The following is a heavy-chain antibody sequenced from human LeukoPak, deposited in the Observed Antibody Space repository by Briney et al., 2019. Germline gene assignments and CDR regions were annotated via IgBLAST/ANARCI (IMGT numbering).Heavy chain of an antibody. Sequence: PSQTLSLTCTVSGGSISSGSYYWSWIRQPPGKGLEWIGYIYYSGSTNYNPSLKSRVTISVDRSKDQFSLKLSSVTAADTAVYYCARGSYSVDYWGQGTLVTVSS. D-gene: IGHD1-26*01. CDR2: IYYSGST. V-gene: IGHV4-61*01. CDR1: GGSISSGSYY. CDR3: ARGSYSVDY. J-gene: IGHJ4*02.